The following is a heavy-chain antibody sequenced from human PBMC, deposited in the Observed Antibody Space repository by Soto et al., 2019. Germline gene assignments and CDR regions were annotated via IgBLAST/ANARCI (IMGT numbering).Heavy chain of an antibody. V-gene: IGHV4-30-2*01. CDR2: IYHSGST. Sequence: KTSEPLSLTCAVSGGAISSCGYSWGWIRQPPGKGLEWIGYIYHSGSTYYNPSLKSRVTISVDRSKNQFSLKLSSVTAADTAVYYCARVRGAPMVRGVIGALEISGKGTMVTV. D-gene: IGHD3-10*01. CDR1: GGAISSCGYS. J-gene: IGHJ3*02. CDR3: ARVRGAPMVRGVIGALEI.